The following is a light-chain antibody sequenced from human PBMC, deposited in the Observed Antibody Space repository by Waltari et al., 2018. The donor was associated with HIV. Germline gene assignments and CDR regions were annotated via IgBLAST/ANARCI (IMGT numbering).Light chain of an antibody. CDR2: RNN. J-gene: IGLJ3*02. CDR3: AAWDDSLSGWV. V-gene: IGLV1-47*01. CDR1: SSNIGRND. Sequence: QSVLTQPPSASGTPGQRVTISCSGSSSNIGRNDVYWYQQLPGTAPKLLIYRNNQLPSGVPDRFSGSKSGTSASLAISGLRSDDEADYYCAAWDDSLSGWVVGGGTKLTVL.